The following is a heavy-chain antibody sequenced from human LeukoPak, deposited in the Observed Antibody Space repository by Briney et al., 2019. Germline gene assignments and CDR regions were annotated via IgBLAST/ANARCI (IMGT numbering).Heavy chain of an antibody. CDR2: IYPGDSKT. J-gene: IGHJ4*02. CDR3: ARRGYCATTTCYRLFDY. Sequence: GESLKISCQGSGYTFTIYWISWVRQMPGKGLEWMGIIYPGDSKTIYSPSFQGQVTISADKSISTAYLQWSSLKASDTAMYYCARRGYCATTTCYRLFDYWGQGTLVTVSS. V-gene: IGHV5-51*01. D-gene: IGHD2-2*01. CDR1: GYTFTIYW.